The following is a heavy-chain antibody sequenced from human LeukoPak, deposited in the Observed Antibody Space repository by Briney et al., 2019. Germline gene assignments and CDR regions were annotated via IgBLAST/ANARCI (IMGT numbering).Heavy chain of an antibody. J-gene: IGHJ6*03. CDR1: GFRFDDYG. CDR2: TNWDGAST. D-gene: IGHD2-2*01. CDR3: GRVYCSTTSCYDYYDYYMDV. V-gene: IGHV3-20*04. Sequence: GGSLRLSCAASGFRFDDYGMSWVRHVPGKGLEWVSGTNWDGASTGYADSVKGRFTISRDNVKNFLYLQMNSLRVEDTALYFCGRVYCSTTSCYDYYDYYMDVWGKGTTVTVSS.